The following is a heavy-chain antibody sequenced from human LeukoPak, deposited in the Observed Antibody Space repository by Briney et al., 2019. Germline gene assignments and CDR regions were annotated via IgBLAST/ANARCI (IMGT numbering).Heavy chain of an antibody. J-gene: IGHJ2*01. V-gene: IGHV4-34*01. CDR3: ARHQEVDFDL. CDR2: INHSGST. Sequence: KPSETLSLTCAVYGGSFSGYYWSWIRQPPGKGLEWIGEINHSGSTNYNPSLKSRVTISVDTSKNQFSLKLSSVTAADTAVYYCARHQEVDFDLWGRGTLVTVSS. CDR1: GGSFSGYY.